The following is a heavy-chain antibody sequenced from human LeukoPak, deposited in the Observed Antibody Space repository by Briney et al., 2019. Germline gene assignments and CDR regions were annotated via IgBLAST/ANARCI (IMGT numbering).Heavy chain of an antibody. V-gene: IGHV4-34*01. J-gene: IGHJ4*02. CDR2: INHSGST. Sequence: SETLSLTCAVYGGSFSGYYWSWIRQPPGKGLEWIGEINHSGSTNYNPSLKSRVTISVDTSKNQFSLKLSSVTAADTAVYYCARARSGYYPSFDYWGQGTLVTVSS. D-gene: IGHD3-22*01. CDR3: ARARSGYYPSFDY. CDR1: GGSFSGYY.